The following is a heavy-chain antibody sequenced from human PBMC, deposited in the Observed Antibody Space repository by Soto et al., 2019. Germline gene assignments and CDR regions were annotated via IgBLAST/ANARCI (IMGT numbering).Heavy chain of an antibody. CDR3: ARARYSSGWYNTY. Sequence: GGSLRLSCAASGFTFSSYAMHWVRQAPGKGLEWVAVISYDGSNKYYADSVKGRFTISRDNSKNTLYLQMNSLRAEDTAVYYCARARYSSGWYNTYWGQGTLVTVS. CDR1: GFTFSSYA. V-gene: IGHV3-30-3*01. J-gene: IGHJ4*02. CDR2: ISYDGSNK. D-gene: IGHD6-19*01.